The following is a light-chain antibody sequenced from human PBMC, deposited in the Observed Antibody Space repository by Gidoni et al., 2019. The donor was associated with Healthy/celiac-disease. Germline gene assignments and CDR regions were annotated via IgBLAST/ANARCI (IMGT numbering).Light chain of an antibody. J-gene: IGKJ3*01. V-gene: IGKV3-15*01. Sequence: EIVMTHSPATLSVSPGERATLPCRASQSVSSNVAWYQQKPGKAPRPLIYAASTRPSGIPARFSGSGSGTEFTLTISSLQSEDFAIYYCQQYNNWPLTFGPGTKVDIK. CDR2: AAS. CDR3: QQYNNWPLT. CDR1: QSVSSN.